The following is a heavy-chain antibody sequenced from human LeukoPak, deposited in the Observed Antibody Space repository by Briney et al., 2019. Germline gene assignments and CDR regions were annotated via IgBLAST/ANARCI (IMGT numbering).Heavy chain of an antibody. Sequence: GGSLRLSCAASGFTFSNYGMHWVRQAPGKGLEWVAFIRYDGSNKYYADSVKGRFTISRDNSKNTLYLQMNSLRAEDTAVYYCAKEPPMVRVPARYFDLWGRGTLVTVSS. CDR3: AKEPPMVRVPARYFDL. CDR1: GFTFSNYG. CDR2: IRYDGSNK. V-gene: IGHV3-30*02. D-gene: IGHD3-10*01. J-gene: IGHJ2*01.